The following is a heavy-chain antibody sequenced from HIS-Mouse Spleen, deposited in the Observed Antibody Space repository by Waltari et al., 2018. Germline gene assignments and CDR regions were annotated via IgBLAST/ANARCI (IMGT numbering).Heavy chain of an antibody. CDR1: GFTFSSYG. J-gene: IGHJ6*02. V-gene: IGHV3-33*01. CDR2: IWYDGSNK. Sequence: QVQLVESGGGVVQPGRSLRLSCAASGFTFSSYGMHWVRQAPGKGLEWVAVIWYDGSNKYYATSVKGRFTIASDNSKKTLYLQMNSLRAEDTAVYYCARDHGGQLVGNGLGHYYYYGMDVWGQGTTVTVSS. CDR3: ARDHGGQLVGNGLGHYYYYGMDV. D-gene: IGHD6-6*01.